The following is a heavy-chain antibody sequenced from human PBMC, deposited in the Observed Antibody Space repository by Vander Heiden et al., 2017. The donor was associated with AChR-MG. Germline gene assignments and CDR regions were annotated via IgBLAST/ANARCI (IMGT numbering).Heavy chain of an antibody. CDR3: ARDLSGYSYGPFDF. J-gene: IGHJ4*02. Sequence: QVQLQESGPGLVKPSETLSLTCTVSGGSIRSYSWSWIRQPAGKGLEWIGRIYTGGTTNYNPSLKSRVTMSIDTSKKQFSLKLTSVTAADTAIYYCARDLSGYSYGPFDFWGQGTLVTVSS. V-gene: IGHV4-4*07. CDR2: IYTGGTT. CDR1: GGSIRSYS. D-gene: IGHD5-18*01.